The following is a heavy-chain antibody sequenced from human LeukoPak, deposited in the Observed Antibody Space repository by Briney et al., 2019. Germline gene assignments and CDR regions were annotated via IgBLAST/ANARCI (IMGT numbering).Heavy chain of an antibody. CDR2: ISAYNGNT. CDR3: ARDLKINYYDSSGYYGWFDP. V-gene: IGHV1-18*01. CDR1: GGTFSSYA. J-gene: IGHJ5*02. D-gene: IGHD3-22*01. Sequence: ASVKVSCKASGGTFSSYAISWVRQAPGQGLEWMGWISAYNGNTNYAQKLQGRVTMTTDTSTSTAYMELRSLRSDDTAVYYCARDLKINYYDSSGYYGWFDPWGQGTLVTVSS.